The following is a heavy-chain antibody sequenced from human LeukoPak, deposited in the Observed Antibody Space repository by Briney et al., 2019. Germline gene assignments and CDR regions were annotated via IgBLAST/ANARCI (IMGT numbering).Heavy chain of an antibody. D-gene: IGHD4-17*01. CDR2: IIPIFGTA. J-gene: IGHJ6*03. Sequence: ASVKVSCKASGGTFSSYAISWVRQAPGQGLEWMGGIIPIFGTANYAQKFQGRVTITADESTSTAYMELSSLRSEDTAVYYCARVRGDGYYYYYMDVWGKGTTVTVSS. V-gene: IGHV1-69*13. CDR1: GGTFSSYA. CDR3: ARVRGDGYYYYYMDV.